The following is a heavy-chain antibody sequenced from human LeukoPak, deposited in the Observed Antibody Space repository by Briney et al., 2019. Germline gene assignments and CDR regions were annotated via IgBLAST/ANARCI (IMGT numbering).Heavy chain of an antibody. CDR3: ARDYIDPGNYTPLGY. CDR1: GYTFTAYY. D-gene: IGHD1-7*01. Sequence: ASVKVSCKSSGYTFTAYYVHWVRQAPGQGLEWMGWINPNSGDTSSAQKFQGRVTMTRDTSISTVYMELRRLRSDDTAAYYCARDYIDPGNYTPLGYWGQGTLVTVSS. J-gene: IGHJ4*02. CDR2: INPNSGDT. V-gene: IGHV1-2*02.